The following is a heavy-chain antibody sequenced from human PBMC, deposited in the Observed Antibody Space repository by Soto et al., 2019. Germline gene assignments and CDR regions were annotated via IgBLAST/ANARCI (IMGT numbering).Heavy chain of an antibody. V-gene: IGHV1-18*01. CDR3: ARAGGSSWYIADY. Sequence: ASXKVSCKSSGYTFTTYGISWVRQSPGQGLEWMGWISAYSGNTNYAQKLQGRVTMTTDTSTNTAYMELKSLRSDDTAVYYCARAGGSSWYIADYWGQGTLVTVSS. J-gene: IGHJ4*02. CDR1: GYTFTTYG. D-gene: IGHD6-13*01. CDR2: ISAYSGNT.